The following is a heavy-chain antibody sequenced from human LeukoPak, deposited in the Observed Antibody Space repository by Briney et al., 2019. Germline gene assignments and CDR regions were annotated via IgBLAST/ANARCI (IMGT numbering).Heavy chain of an antibody. D-gene: IGHD5-18*01. CDR3: ARDPYSNYFDY. CDR1: GFTFTGYY. V-gene: IGHV1-2*02. Sequence: ASVMLSCKASGFTFTGYYLHWVRQAPGQGLEWMGWINPNSGGTNYAQKFQGRVTMTRDTSISAAYMELSRLRSDDTAVYYCARDPYSNYFDYWGQGTLVTVSS. CDR2: INPNSGGT. J-gene: IGHJ4*02.